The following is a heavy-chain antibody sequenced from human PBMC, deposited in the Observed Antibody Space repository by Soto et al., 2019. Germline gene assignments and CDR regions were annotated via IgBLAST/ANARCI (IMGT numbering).Heavy chain of an antibody. D-gene: IGHD3-22*01. V-gene: IGHV4-31*03. J-gene: IGHJ6*02. CDR1: GGSISSGGYY. Sequence: PSETLSLTCTVSGGSISSGGYYLSWIRQHPGKGLEWIGYIYYSGSTYYNPSLKSRVTISVDTSKNQFSLKLSSVTAADTAVYYCAREGRIVAGTKYYYGMDVWGQGTTVTVSS. CDR2: IYYSGST. CDR3: AREGRIVAGTKYYYGMDV.